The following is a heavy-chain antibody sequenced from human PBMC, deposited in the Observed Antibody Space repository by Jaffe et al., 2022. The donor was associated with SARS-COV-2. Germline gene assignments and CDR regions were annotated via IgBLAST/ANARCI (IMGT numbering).Heavy chain of an antibody. J-gene: IGHJ6*02. CDR1: GFTFSSYA. V-gene: IGHV3-23*01. D-gene: IGHD3-9*01. CDR2: ISGSGGST. Sequence: EVQLLESGGGLVQPGGSLRLSCAASGFTFSSYAMSWVRQAPGKGLEWVSAISGSGGSTYYADSVKGRFTISRDNSKNTLYLQMNSLRAEDTAVYYCAKDLRADILTGYYYYYGMDVWGQGTTVTVSS. CDR3: AKDLRADILTGYYYYYGMDV.